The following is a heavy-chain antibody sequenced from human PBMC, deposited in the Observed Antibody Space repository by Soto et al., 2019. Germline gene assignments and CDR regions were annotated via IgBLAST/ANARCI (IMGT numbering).Heavy chain of an antibody. V-gene: IGHV1-69*13. J-gene: IGHJ4*02. CDR2: IIPIFGTA. CDR1: GGTFSSYA. CDR3: ARGGLNWNDANFDY. D-gene: IGHD1-20*01. Sequence: SVKVSCKASGGTFSSYAISWVRQAPGQGLEWMGGIIPIFGTANYAQKFQGRVTITADESTSTAYMELSSLRSEDTAVYYCARGGLNWNDANFDYWGQGTLVTVSS.